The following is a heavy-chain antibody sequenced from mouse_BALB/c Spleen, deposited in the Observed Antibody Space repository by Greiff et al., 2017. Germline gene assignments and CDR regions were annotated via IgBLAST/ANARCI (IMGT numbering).Heavy chain of an antibody. Sequence: VMLVESGPGLVQPSQSLSITCTVSGFSLTSYGVHWVRQSPGKGLEWLGVIWSGGSTDYNAAFISRLSISKDNSKSQVFFKMNSLQANDTAIYYCARTLYGNYGMDYWGQGTSVTVSS. V-gene: IGHV2-2*02. CDR1: GFSLTSYG. CDR2: IWSGGST. J-gene: IGHJ4*01. D-gene: IGHD2-1*01. CDR3: ARTLYGNYGMDY.